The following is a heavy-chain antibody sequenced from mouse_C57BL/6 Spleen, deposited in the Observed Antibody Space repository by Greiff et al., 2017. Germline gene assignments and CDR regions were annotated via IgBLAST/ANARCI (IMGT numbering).Heavy chain of an antibody. CDR3: ARQTMSRYFDV. J-gene: IGHJ1*03. CDR1: GFTFSSYT. V-gene: IGHV5-9*01. D-gene: IGHD2-4*01. Sequence: EVQLVESGGGLVKPGGSLKLSCAASGFTFSSYTMSWVRQTPEKRLEWVATISGGGGNTYYPDSVKGRFTISRDNAKNTLYLQMSSLRSEDTALYYCARQTMSRYFDVWGTGTTVTVSS. CDR2: ISGGGGNT.